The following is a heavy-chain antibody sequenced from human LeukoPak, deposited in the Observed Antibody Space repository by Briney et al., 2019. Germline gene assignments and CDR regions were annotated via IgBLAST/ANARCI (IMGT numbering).Heavy chain of an antibody. CDR3: GRDSCFWLH. CDR2: IYSDGNT. V-gene: IGHV4-39*07. Sequence: SETLSLTCTVSGDSLTSGSYYWGWIRQTPGKGLEWIGNIYSDGNTSYNPAGKSRVTMSVDTSKNQFSLKVNSVTAADTAGYYCGRDSCFWLHWGQGTLVTVSS. J-gene: IGHJ4*02. CDR1: GDSLTSGSYY. D-gene: IGHD3-3*01.